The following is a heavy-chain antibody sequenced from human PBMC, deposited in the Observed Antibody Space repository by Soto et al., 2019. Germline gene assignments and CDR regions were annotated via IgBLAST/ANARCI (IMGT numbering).Heavy chain of an antibody. D-gene: IGHD6-6*01. CDR3: VKDIRPTRYYGMDV. V-gene: IGHV3-9*01. J-gene: IGHJ6*02. Sequence: EVQLVESGGGLVQPGRSLRLSCAASGFRFDDYAMHWVRQAPGKGLEWVSGISWSNNDIKYAYSVKGRFTISRDNARNSLYLQMNSLRPEDTALYYCVKDIRPTRYYGMDVWGQGTTVTVSS. CDR2: ISWSNNDI. CDR1: GFRFDDYA.